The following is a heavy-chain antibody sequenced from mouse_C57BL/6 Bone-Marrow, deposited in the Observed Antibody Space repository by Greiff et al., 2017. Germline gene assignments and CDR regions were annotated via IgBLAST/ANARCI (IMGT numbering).Heavy chain of an antibody. CDR3: AELGQAFDY. J-gene: IGHJ2*01. CDR1: GYSITSGYY. CDR2: ISYDGSN. D-gene: IGHD4-1*01. Sequence: EVQLQESGPGLVKPSQSLSLTCSVTGYSITSGYYWNWIRQFPGNKLEWMGYISYDGSNNYNPSLKNRISITRDTSKNQFFLKLNSVTTEDTATYYCAELGQAFDYWGQGTTLTVSS. V-gene: IGHV3-6*01.